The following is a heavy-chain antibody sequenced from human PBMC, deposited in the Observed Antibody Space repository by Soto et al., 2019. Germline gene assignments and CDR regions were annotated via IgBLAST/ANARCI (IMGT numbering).Heavy chain of an antibody. CDR2: TYYRSKWYN. Sequence: SQTLSLTCVISGDSVSSNSAAWNWIRQSPSRGLEWLGRTYYRSKWYNDYAESVKSRITINPDTSKNQFSLQLNSVTPEDTAVYYCAREGSGLIAVAGEGYYYGMDVWGQGTTVTVSS. J-gene: IGHJ6*02. V-gene: IGHV6-1*01. CDR1: GDSVSSNSAA. D-gene: IGHD6-19*01. CDR3: AREGSGLIAVAGEGYYYGMDV.